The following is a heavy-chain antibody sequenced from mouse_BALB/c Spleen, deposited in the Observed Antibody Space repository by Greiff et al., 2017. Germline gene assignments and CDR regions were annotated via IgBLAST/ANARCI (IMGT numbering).Heavy chain of an antibody. V-gene: IGHV2-9*02. CDR1: GFSLTSYG. D-gene: IGHD2-1*01. Sequence: VQGVESGPGLVAPSQSLSITCTVSGFSLTSYGVHWVRQPPGKGLEWLGVIWAGGSTNYNSALMSRLSISKDNSKSQVFLKMNSLQTDDTAMYYCASYYGNLAWFAYWGQGTLVTVSA. J-gene: IGHJ3*01. CDR2: IWAGGST. CDR3: ASYYGNLAWFAY.